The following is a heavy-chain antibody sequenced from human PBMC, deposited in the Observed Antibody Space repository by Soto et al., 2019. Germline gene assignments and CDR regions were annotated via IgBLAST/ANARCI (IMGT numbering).Heavy chain of an antibody. CDR3: ARDPRVGQAVGVDAFDI. J-gene: IGHJ3*02. CDR1: GFTFSNYD. D-gene: IGHD3-10*01. Sequence: DVQLVESGGGLVQPGGSLRLSCAASGFTFSNYDMNWVRQAPGKGLEWISYISSTSNTIYYADSVKGRFTISRDNAKNSLSLQVNSLRAEDTAVYYCARDPRVGQAVGVDAFDIWGQGTMVTVSS. V-gene: IGHV3-48*01. CDR2: ISSTSNTI.